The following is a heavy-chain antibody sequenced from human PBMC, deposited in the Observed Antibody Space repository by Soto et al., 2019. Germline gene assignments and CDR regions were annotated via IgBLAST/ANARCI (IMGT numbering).Heavy chain of an antibody. CDR1: GFSLSSYA. Sequence: QVQLVESGGGVVQPGGSLRLSCATSGFSLSSYAMHWVRQAPGKGLEWVALLSYDETKKYYADSVKGRFTISRDTSKNTWCWQRNNLRVEDTAGYYGAKDRRDGDFMHILVVACWGQGARVTVSS. V-gene: IGHV3-30*18. CDR3: AKDRRDGDFMHILVVAC. D-gene: IGHD2-15*01. J-gene: IGHJ4*02. CDR2: LSYDETKK.